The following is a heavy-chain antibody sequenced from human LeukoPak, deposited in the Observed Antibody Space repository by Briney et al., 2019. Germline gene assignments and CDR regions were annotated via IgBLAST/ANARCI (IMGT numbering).Heavy chain of an antibody. J-gene: IGHJ4*02. V-gene: IGHV4-39*07. D-gene: IGHD3-10*01. CDR1: GGFISSSSYY. CDR2: IYYSGST. CDR3: ASSYGSGSYSFDY. Sequence: PSETLSLTCTVSGGFISSSSYYWGWIRQPPGKGLEWIGSIYYSGSTYYNPSLKSRVTISVDTSKNQFSLKLSSVTAADTAVYYCASSYGSGSYSFDYWGQGTLVTVSS.